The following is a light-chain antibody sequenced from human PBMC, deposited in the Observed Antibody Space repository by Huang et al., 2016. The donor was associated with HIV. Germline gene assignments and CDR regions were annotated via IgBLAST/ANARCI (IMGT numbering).Light chain of an antibody. Sequence: EIVMTQSPGTLSVSPGERATLSCRASQSVRSNLAWYQQKPGQAPRLLIYDASTSAPGVPARFSGSGSGTQFTLSIISLQSEDFAVYYCQQYDNWPPFTFGPGTKVDIK. V-gene: IGKV3-15*01. CDR2: DAS. CDR3: QQYDNWPPFT. J-gene: IGKJ3*01. CDR1: QSVRSN.